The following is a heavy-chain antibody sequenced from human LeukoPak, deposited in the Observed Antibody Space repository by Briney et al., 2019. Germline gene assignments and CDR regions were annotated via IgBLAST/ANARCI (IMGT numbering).Heavy chain of an antibody. CDR2: ISSSSSTI. J-gene: IGHJ6*03. CDR1: GFIFSSYS. CDR3: ARGLSGPYYYYYMDV. Sequence: GGSLRLSCAASGFIFSSYSMNWVRQAPGKGLEWVPYISSSSSTIYYADSVKGRFTISRDNSKNTLYLQMNSLRAEDTAVYYCARGLSGPYYYYYMDVWGKGTTVTVSS. V-gene: IGHV3-48*01. D-gene: IGHD2-15*01.